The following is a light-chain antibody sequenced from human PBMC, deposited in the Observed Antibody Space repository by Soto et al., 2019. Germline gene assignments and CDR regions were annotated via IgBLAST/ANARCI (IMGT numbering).Light chain of an antibody. CDR3: ISYAGSSNV. J-gene: IGLJ1*01. Sequence: HSVLTQPPSASGSPGQSVAISCTGTSSDVGGYNYVSWYQQHPGKAPKLMIYEVNKRPSGVPDRFSGSKSGNTASLTVSGLQAEDEADYYCISYAGSSNVFGTGTKVTV. CDR1: SSDVGGYNY. V-gene: IGLV2-8*01. CDR2: EVN.